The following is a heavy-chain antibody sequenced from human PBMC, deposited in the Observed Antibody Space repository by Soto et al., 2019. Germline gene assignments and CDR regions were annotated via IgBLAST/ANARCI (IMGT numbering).Heavy chain of an antibody. Sequence: ASVKVSCKASGYTFTSYGISWVRQAPGQGLEWMGWISAYNGNTNYARKLQGRVTMTTDTSTSTAYMELRSLRSDDTAVYYCARERISSGSTDLFDIWGQGTMVTVSS. CDR2: ISAYNGNT. CDR1: GYTFTSYG. D-gene: IGHD6-19*01. CDR3: ARERISSGSTDLFDI. V-gene: IGHV1-18*01. J-gene: IGHJ3*02.